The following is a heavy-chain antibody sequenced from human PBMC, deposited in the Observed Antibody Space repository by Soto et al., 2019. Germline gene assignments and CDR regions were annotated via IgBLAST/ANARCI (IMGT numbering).Heavy chain of an antibody. CDR1: GDTLIKYA. V-gene: IGHV1-69*13. Sequence: SVKVSCKASGDTLIKYAINWVRQAPGQGLEWMGGSIPMYGTSSHAQKFQGRVTMAADESTSTAYMELRSLRSDDTAVYYCARAGYYGRPMDVWGQGTTVTVSS. D-gene: IGHD4-17*01. J-gene: IGHJ6*02. CDR3: ARAGYYGRPMDV. CDR2: SIPMYGTS.